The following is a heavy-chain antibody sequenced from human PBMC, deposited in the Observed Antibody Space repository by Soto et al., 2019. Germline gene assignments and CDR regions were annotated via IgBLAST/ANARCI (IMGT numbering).Heavy chain of an antibody. J-gene: IGHJ1*01. CDR3: VKFGSYRRGWFGY. Sequence: GLSLIVSCAPSGFTFSSYAMSSVRQAPGKGLEWVSAISCSGGNTYYADSVKGRFTISRDNSKNTLYLQMNSLRAEDTAVYYCVKFGSYRRGWFGYWGQRNLVTVSS. CDR2: ISCSGGNT. D-gene: IGHD6-19*01. V-gene: IGHV3-23*01. CDR1: GFTFSSYA.